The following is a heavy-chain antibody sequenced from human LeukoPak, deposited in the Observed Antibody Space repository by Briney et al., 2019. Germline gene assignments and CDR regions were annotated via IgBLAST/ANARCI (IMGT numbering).Heavy chain of an antibody. J-gene: IGHJ6*02. CDR2: ISGYNGNT. D-gene: IGHD2-21*01. CDR3: ASSRAIPYYYGMDV. V-gene: IGHV1-18*01. Sequence: ASVKVSCKASGYTFTTYGIGWVRQAPGQGLEWMGWISGYNGNTNYAQKLQGRVTMTTDTSTSTAYMELRSLRSDDTAVYYCASSRAIPYYYGMDVWGQGTTVTVSS. CDR1: GYTFTTYG.